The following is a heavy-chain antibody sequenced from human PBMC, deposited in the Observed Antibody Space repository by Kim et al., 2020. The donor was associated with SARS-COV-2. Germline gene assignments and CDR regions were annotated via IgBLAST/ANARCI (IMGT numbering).Heavy chain of an antibody. CDR1: GFTFSSYG. D-gene: IGHD5-12*01. V-gene: IGHV3-30*03. J-gene: IGHJ3*02. CDR3: ARSSGYDNDAFAI. CDR2: ISYDGSNK. Sequence: GGSLRLSCAASGFTFSSYGMHWVRQAPGKGLEWVAGISYDGSNKYYADSVKGRFTISRDNSKNTLYLQMNSLRAEDTAVYYCARSSGYDNDAFAIWGQGAMLTVSS.